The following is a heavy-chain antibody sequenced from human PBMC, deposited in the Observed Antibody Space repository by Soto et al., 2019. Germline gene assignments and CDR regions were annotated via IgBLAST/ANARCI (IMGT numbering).Heavy chain of an antibody. CDR1: GFTFSSYG. Sequence: QVQLVESGGGVVQPGRSLRLSCAASGFTFSSYGMHWVRQAPGKGLEWVALISYDGSYKYYADSVKGRFTISRDNSKNSLYLQLNSLRAEDTAVYYCAKDKRSYGSGGLADYWGQGTLVTGSS. J-gene: IGHJ4*02. V-gene: IGHV3-30*18. CDR2: ISYDGSYK. CDR3: AKDKRSYGSGGLADY. D-gene: IGHD3-10*01.